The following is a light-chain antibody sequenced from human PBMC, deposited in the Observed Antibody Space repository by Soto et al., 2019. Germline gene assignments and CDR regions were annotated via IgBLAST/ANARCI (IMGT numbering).Light chain of an antibody. CDR1: ESVRTS. Sequence: VLTQSPATLSVSPGERVTLSCRASESVRTSLAWYQHKPGRSPRLLMYGASNRATGVPDRFSGSGSGTDFTLTTTSLQSDDLAIYYCQQYSDWPRTFGQGTKLEIK. V-gene: IGKV3-15*01. CDR2: GAS. J-gene: IGKJ1*01. CDR3: QQYSDWPRT.